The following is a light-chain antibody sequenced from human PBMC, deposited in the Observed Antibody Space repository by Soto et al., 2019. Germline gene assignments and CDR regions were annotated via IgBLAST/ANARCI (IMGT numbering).Light chain of an antibody. CDR1: SSDVGSSDH. CDR2: EAS. J-gene: IGLJ3*02. V-gene: IGLV2-23*01. CDR3: CSYSGSITWV. Sequence: QSALTQPASVSGSPGQSITIPCTGISSDVGSSDHVSWYQQHPGRAPKLMIYEASKRPSGVSNRFSGSKSGNTASLTISGLQAEDEADYYCCSYSGSITWVFGGGTKLTVL.